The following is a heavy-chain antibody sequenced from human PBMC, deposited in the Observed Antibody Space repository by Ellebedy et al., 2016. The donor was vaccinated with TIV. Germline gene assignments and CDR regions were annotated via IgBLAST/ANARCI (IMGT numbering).Heavy chain of an antibody. D-gene: IGHD3-22*01. Sequence: GESLKISCKGSGYSFTSYWISWVRQMPGKGLEWMGRIDPSDSYTNYSPSFQGHVTISADKSISTAYLQWSSLKASDTAMYYCATSTDYYDSSGYYYWGQGTLVTVSS. CDR1: GYSFTSYW. CDR3: ATSTDYYDSSGYYY. CDR2: IDPSDSYT. V-gene: IGHV5-10-1*01. J-gene: IGHJ4*02.